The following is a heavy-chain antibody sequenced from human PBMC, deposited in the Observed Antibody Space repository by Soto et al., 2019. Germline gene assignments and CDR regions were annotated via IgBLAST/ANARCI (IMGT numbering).Heavy chain of an antibody. CDR1: GYTFTGYY. D-gene: IGHD3-22*01. V-gene: IGHV1-2*04. CDR2: INPNSGGT. J-gene: IGHJ6*02. Sequence: ASVKVSCKASGYTFTGYYMHWVRQAPGQGLEWMGWINPNSGGTNYAQKFQGWVTMTRDTSISTAYMELSRLRSDDTAVYYCARDTILTYYYDSSGYYEGGYYSYGMDVWGQGTTVTVSS. CDR3: ARDTILTYYYDSSGYYEGGYYSYGMDV.